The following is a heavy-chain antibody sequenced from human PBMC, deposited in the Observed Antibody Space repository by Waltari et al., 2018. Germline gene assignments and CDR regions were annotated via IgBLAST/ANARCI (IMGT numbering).Heavy chain of an antibody. CDR2: VSPEDGTT. D-gene: IGHD6-19*01. V-gene: IGHV1-69-2*01. J-gene: IGHJ5*02. CDR3: ATGTVAGRSSWFDP. Sequence: EVQLVQSGAEVKKPGATVKISCKVSGYTFTDYYMHWVQQAPGKGLEWMGLVSPEDGTTIYEEKFQGRVTITSETSTDTAYMELSSLRSEDTAVYYCATGTVAGRSSWFDPWGQGTLVTVSS. CDR1: GYTFTDYY.